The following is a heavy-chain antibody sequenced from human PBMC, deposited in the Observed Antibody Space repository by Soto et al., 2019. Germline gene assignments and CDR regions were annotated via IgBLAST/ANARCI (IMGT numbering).Heavy chain of an antibody. CDR2: IIPIFGTA. CDR3: ARGVGKRGDYYYGMDV. D-gene: IGHD7-27*01. J-gene: IGHJ6*02. Sequence: QVQLVQSGAEVKKPGSSVKLSCKASGGTFSSYAISCVRQAPGQGLEGMGGIIPIFGTANYEQKFQGRVTITADESTSTAYMELSSLRTEDTAVYYGARGVGKRGDYYYGMDVWGQGTTVTVSS. CDR1: GGTFSSYA. V-gene: IGHV1-69*12.